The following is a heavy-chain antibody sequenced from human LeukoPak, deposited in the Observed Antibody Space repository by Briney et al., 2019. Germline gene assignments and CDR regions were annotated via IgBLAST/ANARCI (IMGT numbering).Heavy chain of an antibody. Sequence: KPSETLSLTCGVYSGSLSDKYWSWIRQPPGKGLEWIGEINPSGRTNYNPSLKSRVTMSIDTSKNQFSLKLSSVTAADTAVYYCARGPKYYDFWSGYYTNWFDPWGQGTLVTVSS. CDR3: ARGPKYYDFWSGYYTNWFDP. CDR1: SGSLSDKY. CDR2: INPSGRT. D-gene: IGHD3-3*01. J-gene: IGHJ5*02. V-gene: IGHV4-34*01.